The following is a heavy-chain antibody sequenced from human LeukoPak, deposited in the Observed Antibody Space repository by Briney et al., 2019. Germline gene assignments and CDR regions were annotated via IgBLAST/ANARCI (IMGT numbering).Heavy chain of an antibody. CDR1: GGSISSGGYY. D-gene: IGHD6-19*01. Sequence: SETLSLTCTVSGGSISSGGYYWSWIRQPAGKGLEWIGRSYTSGSTNYNPSLTSRVIISVDTSKNQFSLKLTSVTAADTAVYYCARYSSGDRGYFDYWGQGTLVTVSS. CDR3: ARYSSGDRGYFDY. CDR2: SYTSGST. V-gene: IGHV4-61*02. J-gene: IGHJ4*02.